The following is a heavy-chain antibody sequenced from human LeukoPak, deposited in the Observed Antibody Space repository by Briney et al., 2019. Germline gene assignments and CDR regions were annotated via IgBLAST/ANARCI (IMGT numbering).Heavy chain of an antibody. J-gene: IGHJ6*04. CDR2: ISSSGSTI. CDR3: AELGITMIGGV. Sequence: GGSLRLSCAAAGFTFSNFWMNWVRQAPGKGLEWVSYISSSGSTIYYADSVKGRFTISRDNAKNSLYLQMNSLRAEDTAVYYCAELGITMIGGVWGKGTTVTISS. CDR1: GFTFSNFW. V-gene: IGHV3-48*04. D-gene: IGHD3-10*02.